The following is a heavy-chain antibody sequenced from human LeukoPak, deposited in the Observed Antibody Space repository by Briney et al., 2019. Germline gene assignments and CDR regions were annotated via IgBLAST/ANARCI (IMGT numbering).Heavy chain of an antibody. CDR2: FDPEDGET. V-gene: IGHV1-24*01. D-gene: IGHD6-19*01. CDR1: GYTLTELS. Sequence: ASVKVSCKVSGYTLTELSMHWVRQAPGKGLEWMGGFDPEDGETIYAQKFQGRVTMTEDTSTDTAYMELNSLRSEDTAVYYCATVSPPKYSSGWYISFDYWGQGTLVTVSS. J-gene: IGHJ4*02. CDR3: ATVSPPKYSSGWYISFDY.